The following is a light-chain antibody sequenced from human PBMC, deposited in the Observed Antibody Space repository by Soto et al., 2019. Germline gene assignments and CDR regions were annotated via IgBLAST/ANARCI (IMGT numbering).Light chain of an antibody. CDR2: KAS. V-gene: IGKV1-5*03. J-gene: IGKJ1*01. CDR1: QSISSW. CDR3: QQYNSYSPWT. Sequence: DIQMTQSPSTLSASVGDRVTITCRASQSISSWLAWYQQKPGKAPKLLIYKASSLESGVPSRFSGSGSGTAFTLTISSLQPDDLATYYCQQYNSYSPWTFGQRNKVEIK.